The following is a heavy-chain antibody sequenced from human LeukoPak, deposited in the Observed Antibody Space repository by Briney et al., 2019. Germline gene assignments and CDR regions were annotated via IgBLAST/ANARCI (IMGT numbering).Heavy chain of an antibody. CDR3: ARAGYDSSGYYSY. Sequence: ASVKVSCKASGYILTSYYMHWLRQAPGQGLEWVGLINPTGGSTTYAQNFQGRVTMTRDTSTTTVYMEVSSLRSEDTAVYYCARAGYDSSGYYSYWGQGTLVTVSS. D-gene: IGHD3-22*01. CDR1: GYILTSYY. CDR2: INPTGGST. V-gene: IGHV1-46*01. J-gene: IGHJ4*02.